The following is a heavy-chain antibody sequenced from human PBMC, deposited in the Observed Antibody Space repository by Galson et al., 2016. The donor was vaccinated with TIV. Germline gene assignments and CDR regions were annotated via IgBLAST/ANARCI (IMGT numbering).Heavy chain of an antibody. Sequence: AEVKKPGESLNISCKGSDSWVAWVRQKPGRGPEYMGVIYPRDSDTRYSPSFEGQVTISVDKSFTTAYLQWTSLKASDSAIYFCAAWRPGGWLDPWGQGTQVIVSS. CDR1: DSW. D-gene: IGHD5-12*01. V-gene: IGHV5-51*03. CDR2: IYPRDSDT. CDR3: AAWRPGGWLDP. J-gene: IGHJ5*02.